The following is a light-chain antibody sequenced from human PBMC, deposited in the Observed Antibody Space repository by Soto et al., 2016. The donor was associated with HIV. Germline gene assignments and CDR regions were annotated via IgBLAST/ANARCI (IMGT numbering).Light chain of an antibody. V-gene: IGLV3-1*01. CDR2: QDT. Sequence: SYELTQPPSVSVPPGQTASISCPGDKLGDKYACWYQQKPGQSPVLVIYQDTKRPSGIPERFSGSNSGNTATLTISGTQAMDEADYSCQVWDSSTVIFGGGTKLTVL. CDR3: QVWDSSTVI. J-gene: IGLJ2*01. CDR1: KLGDKY.